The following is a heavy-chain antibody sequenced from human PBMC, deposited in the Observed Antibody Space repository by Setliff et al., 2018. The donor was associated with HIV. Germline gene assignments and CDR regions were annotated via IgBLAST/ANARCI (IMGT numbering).Heavy chain of an antibody. D-gene: IGHD2-2*01. CDR2: IYPGDSDI. V-gene: IGHV5-51*01. CDR3: VKDEEYIGVVSATMNMPGYYHYYYMDV. CDR1: GYSFTNYW. Sequence: GESLKISCKGSGYSFTNYWIGWVRQMPGKGLEWMGIIYPGDSDIQYSPSLQGQVTTSADRSLYLQMNSLRAEDTAVYYCVKDEEYIGVVSATMNMPGYYHYYYMDVWGKGSTVTVSS. J-gene: IGHJ6*03.